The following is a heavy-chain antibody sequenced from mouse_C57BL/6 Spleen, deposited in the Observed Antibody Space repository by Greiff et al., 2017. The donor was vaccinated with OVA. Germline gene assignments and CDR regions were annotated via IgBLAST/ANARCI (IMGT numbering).Heavy chain of an antibody. V-gene: IGHV1-52*01. J-gene: IGHJ2*01. CDR1: GYTFTSYW. Sequence: QVQLQQPGAELVRPGSSVKLSCKASGYTFTSYWMHWVKQRPIQGLEWIGNIDPSDSETRYNQKFKDKATLTVDKSSSTAYMQLSSLTSEDSAVYYCARGYYEDYWGQGTTLTVSS. CDR2: IDPSDSET. D-gene: IGHD1-1*01. CDR3: ARGYYEDY.